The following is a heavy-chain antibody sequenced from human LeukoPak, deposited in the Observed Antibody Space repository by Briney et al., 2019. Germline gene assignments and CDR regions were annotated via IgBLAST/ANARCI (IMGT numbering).Heavy chain of an antibody. CDR1: GFTFSSYA. J-gene: IGHJ4*02. D-gene: IGHD3-22*01. Sequence: GGSLRLSCAASGFTFSSYAMSWVRQAPGKGLEWVSTMSGSGGSTYYADSVKGRFTISRDNSKNTLYLQMNSLRADDTAVYYCAKDPGGHYDSSGYPLYFDYWGQGTLVTVSS. V-gene: IGHV3-23*01. CDR3: AKDPGGHYDSSGYPLYFDY. CDR2: MSGSGGST.